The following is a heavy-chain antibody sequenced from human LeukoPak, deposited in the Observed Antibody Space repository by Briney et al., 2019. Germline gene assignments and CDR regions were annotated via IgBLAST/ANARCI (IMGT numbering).Heavy chain of an antibody. V-gene: IGHV4-59*01. CDR2: IYYSGST. CDR3: ARGGNKWELDNWFDP. Sequence: SETLSLTCTVSGGSISSYYWNWIRQPPGKGLEWIGYIYYSGSTNYNPSLKSRVTISVDTSKNQLSLKLSSVTAADTAVYYCARGGNKWELDNWFDPWGQGTLVTVSS. D-gene: IGHD1-26*01. CDR1: GGSISSYY. J-gene: IGHJ5*02.